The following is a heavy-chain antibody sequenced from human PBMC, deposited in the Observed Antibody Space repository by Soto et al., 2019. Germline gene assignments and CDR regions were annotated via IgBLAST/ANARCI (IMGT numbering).Heavy chain of an antibody. V-gene: IGHV4-34*01. D-gene: IGHD2-15*01. CDR2: INHSGST. CDR3: ARGLGDIVVVVAATWFDP. J-gene: IGHJ5*02. CDR1: GGSFSGYY. Sequence: TSQTLCLTGAVYGGSFSGYYWSWIRQPPGKGLEWIGEINHSGSTNYNPSLKSRVTISVDTSKNQFSLKLSSVTAADTAVYYCARGLGDIVVVVAATWFDPWGQGTLVTVSS.